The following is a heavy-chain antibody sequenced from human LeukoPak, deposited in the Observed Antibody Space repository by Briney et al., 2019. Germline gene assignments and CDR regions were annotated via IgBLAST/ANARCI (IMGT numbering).Heavy chain of an antibody. D-gene: IGHD6-19*01. V-gene: IGHV1-18*01. Sequence: ASVKVSCKASGYTFTSYGISWVRQAPGQGLEWMGWISAYNGNTNYAQKLQGRVTMTTDTSTSTAYTELRSLRSDDTAVYYCARDQGIAVADTYYYGMDVWGQGTTVTVSS. J-gene: IGHJ6*02. CDR2: ISAYNGNT. CDR3: ARDQGIAVADTYYYGMDV. CDR1: GYTFTSYG.